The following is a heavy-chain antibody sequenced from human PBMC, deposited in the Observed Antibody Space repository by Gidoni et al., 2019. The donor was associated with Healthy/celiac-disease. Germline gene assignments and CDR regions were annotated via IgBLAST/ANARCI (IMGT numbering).Heavy chain of an antibody. CDR2: ISSSGSTI. V-gene: IGHV3-48*03. J-gene: IGHJ4*02. CDR3: ARPPTPSYDYVWGSYRYEYFDY. D-gene: IGHD3-16*02. Sequence: EVQLVESGGGLVQPGGSLRLSCAASGFTFRSSEMNWVRQAPGKGLEWVSYISSSGSTIYYADSVKGRFTISRDNAKNSLYLQMNSLRAEDTAVYYCARPPTPSYDYVWGSYRYEYFDYWGQGTLVTVSS. CDR1: GFTFRSSE.